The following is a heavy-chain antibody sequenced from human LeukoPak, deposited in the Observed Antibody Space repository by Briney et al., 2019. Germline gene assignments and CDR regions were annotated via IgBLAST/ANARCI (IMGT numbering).Heavy chain of an antibody. D-gene: IGHD4-17*01. CDR3: ATDRDGVTTGFDY. CDR1: GYTLTELS. CDR2: FDPEDGET. Sequence: GASVKVSCKVSGYTLTELSMHWVRQAPGKGLEWMGGFDPEDGETIYAQKFQGRVTMTGDTSTDTAYMELSSLRSEDTAVYYCATDRDGVTTGFDYWGQGTLVTVSS. V-gene: IGHV1-24*01. J-gene: IGHJ4*02.